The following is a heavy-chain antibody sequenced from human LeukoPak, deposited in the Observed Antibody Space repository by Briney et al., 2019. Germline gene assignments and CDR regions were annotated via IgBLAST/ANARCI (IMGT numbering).Heavy chain of an antibody. CDR3: ARDGANYYMDV. V-gene: IGHV4-59*01. CDR1: GGPISSYY. D-gene: IGHD3-16*01. J-gene: IGHJ6*03. Sequence: SETLSLTCTVSGGPISSYYWSWIRQPPGKGLEWIGYIYYSGSTNYNPSLKSRVTISVDTSKNQFSLKLSSVTAADTAVYYCARDGANYYMDVWGKGTTVTVSS. CDR2: IYYSGST.